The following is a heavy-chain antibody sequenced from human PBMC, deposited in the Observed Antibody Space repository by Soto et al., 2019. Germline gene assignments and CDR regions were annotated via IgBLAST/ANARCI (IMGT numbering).Heavy chain of an antibody. D-gene: IGHD5-18*01. J-gene: IGHJ3*02. CDR2: IIPILGIA. CDR3: ARWDTAMAKGGEAFDI. CDR1: GGTFSSYT. V-gene: IGHV1-69*02. Sequence: QVQLVQSGAEVKKPGSSVKVSCKASGGTFSSYTISWVRQAPGQGLEWMGRIIPILGIANYAQKFQGRVTSTXXKXTXXAYMELSSLRSEDTAVYYCARWDTAMAKGGEAFDIGGQGTMVTVSS.